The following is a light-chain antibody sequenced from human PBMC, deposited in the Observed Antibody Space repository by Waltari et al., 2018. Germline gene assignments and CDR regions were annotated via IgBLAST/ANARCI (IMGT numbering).Light chain of an antibody. CDR3: HQYNNWPWT. CDR2: GSS. V-gene: IGKV3-15*01. CDR1: QSVSTR. J-gene: IGKJ1*01. Sequence: DTVMTQSPATLSVSPGEGATLFCRASQSVSTRLAWYQHIPGQAPRLLSYGSSARATGIPARFSGSGSGTEFTLTISSLQSEDFAVYYCHQYNNWPWTFGQGTKVEIK.